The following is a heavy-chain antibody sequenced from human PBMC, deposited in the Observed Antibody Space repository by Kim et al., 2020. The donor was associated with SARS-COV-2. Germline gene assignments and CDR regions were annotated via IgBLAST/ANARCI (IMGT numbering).Heavy chain of an antibody. V-gene: IGHV1-18*04. J-gene: IGHJ5*02. CDR3: ARHDEVAAAGYNWFDP. CDR2: ISAYNGNT. CDR1: GYTFTSYG. D-gene: IGHD6-13*01. Sequence: ASVKVSCKASGYTFTSYGISWVRQAPGQGLEWMGWISAYNGNTNYAQKLQGRVTMTTDTSTSTAYMELRSLRSDDKAVYYCARHDEVAAAGYNWFDPWGQGTLVTVSS.